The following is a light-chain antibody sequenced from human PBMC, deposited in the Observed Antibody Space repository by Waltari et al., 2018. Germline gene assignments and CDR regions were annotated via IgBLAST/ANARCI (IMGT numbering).Light chain of an antibody. CDR3: QQFKI. Sequence: AIQWTQSPSSLPASVGDRVTIACRASQGINSALAWYQLKPGKAPKLLIYDASSLESGVPSRFSGSGSGTDFTLTISSLQPEDFATYYCQQFKIFGQGTRLEIK. CDR2: DAS. CDR1: QGINSA. V-gene: IGKV1-13*02. J-gene: IGKJ5*01.